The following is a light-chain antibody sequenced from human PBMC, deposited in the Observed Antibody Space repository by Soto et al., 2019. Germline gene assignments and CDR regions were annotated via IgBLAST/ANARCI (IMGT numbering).Light chain of an antibody. J-gene: IGKJ2*01. CDR3: QRYDISPFP. CDR2: GAS. CDR1: QSVSSTY. Sequence: EIVLTQSPGTLSLSPGERATLSCRASQSVSSTYLAWYQQKPGQAPRLLIYGASSRATGIPDRFSGSGSGTAFTITISRLEPEDFAVYYCQRYDISPFPFGQGTKLEIK. V-gene: IGKV3-20*01.